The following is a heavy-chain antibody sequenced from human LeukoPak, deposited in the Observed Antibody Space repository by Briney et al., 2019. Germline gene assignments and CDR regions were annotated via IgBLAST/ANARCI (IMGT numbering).Heavy chain of an antibody. D-gene: IGHD1-26*01. CDR2: IHHSGST. CDR1: GYSISSGYY. J-gene: IGHJ6*02. Sequence: PSETLSLTCTVSGYSISSGYYWGWIRQPPGKGLEWIGSIHHSGSTYYNPSLRSRVTISVDTSKNQFSLKLSSVTAADTAVYYCARGPDPGKVGAAIYYYFGMDVWGQGTTVTVSS. V-gene: IGHV4-38-2*02. CDR3: ARGPDPGKVGAAIYYYFGMDV.